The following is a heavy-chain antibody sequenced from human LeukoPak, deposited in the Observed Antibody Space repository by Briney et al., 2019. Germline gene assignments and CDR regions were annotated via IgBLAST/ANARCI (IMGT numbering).Heavy chain of an antibody. J-gene: IGHJ4*02. V-gene: IGHV3-23*01. Sequence: GGSLRLSCGGSGFTFDYYWMNWVRQAPGKGLEWVSAISGSGGSTYYADSVKGRFTISRDNSKNTLYLQMNSLRAEDTAVYYCAKSPSYCRGDCYSTFEYWGQGTLVTVSS. CDR3: AKSPSYCRGDCYSTFEY. CDR1: GFTFDYYW. D-gene: IGHD2-21*02. CDR2: ISGSGGST.